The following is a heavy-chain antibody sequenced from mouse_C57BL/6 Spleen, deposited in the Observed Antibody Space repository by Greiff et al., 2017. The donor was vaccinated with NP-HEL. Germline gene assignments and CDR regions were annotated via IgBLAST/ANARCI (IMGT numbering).Heavy chain of an antibody. CDR1: GYTFTSYT. Sequence: VKLVESGAELARPGASVKMSCKASGYTFTSYTMHWVKQRPGQGLEWIGYINPSSGYTKYNQKFKDKATLTADKSSSTAYMQLSSLTSEDSAVYYCARRDCFDYWGQGTTLTVSS. CDR2: INPSSGYT. V-gene: IGHV1-4*01. J-gene: IGHJ2*01. CDR3: ARRDCFDY.